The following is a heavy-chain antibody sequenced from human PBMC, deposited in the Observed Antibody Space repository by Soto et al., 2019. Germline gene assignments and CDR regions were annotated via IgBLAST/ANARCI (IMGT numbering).Heavy chain of an antibody. V-gene: IGHV2-70*04. D-gene: IGHD3-22*01. CDR2: IDWDDDK. CDR3: AGGYYYGGGNGMDV. Sequence: ESGPTLVNPTQTLTLTCTFSGFSLSTSGMRVSWIRQPPGKALEWLARIDWDDDKFYSTSLKTRLTISKDTSKNQVVLTMTNMDPVDTATYYCAGGYYYGGGNGMDVWGQGTKVTVS. CDR1: GFSLSTSGMR. J-gene: IGHJ6*02.